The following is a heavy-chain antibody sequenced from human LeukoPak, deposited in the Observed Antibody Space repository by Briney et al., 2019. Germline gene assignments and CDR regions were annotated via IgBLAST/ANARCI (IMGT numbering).Heavy chain of an antibody. CDR3: ARDRDYGLLDY. V-gene: IGHV4-34*01. J-gene: IGHJ4*02. CDR1: GGSFSGYY. D-gene: IGHD4-17*01. CDR2: INHSGST. Sequence: SETLSLTCSVYGGSFSGYYWSWIRQPPGKGLEWIGEINHSGSTNYNPSLKSRVTISVDTSKNQFSLKLSSVTAADTAVYYCARDRDYGLLDYWGQGTLVTVSS.